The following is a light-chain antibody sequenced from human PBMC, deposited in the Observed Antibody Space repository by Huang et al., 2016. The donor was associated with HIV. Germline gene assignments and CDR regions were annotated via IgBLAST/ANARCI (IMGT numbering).Light chain of an antibody. CDR1: QTVTNNY. V-gene: IGKV3-20*01. Sequence: IVLTQSPDTLSLSPGERATLSCRASQTVTNNYLAWYQQRPGQAPRLLIYGASTRATGSPDQFSGSGSGTDFTLTISRLEPKDFVVYYCQQFGSSPPYSFGQGTKLEIK. J-gene: IGKJ2*03. CDR3: QQFGSSPPYS. CDR2: GAS.